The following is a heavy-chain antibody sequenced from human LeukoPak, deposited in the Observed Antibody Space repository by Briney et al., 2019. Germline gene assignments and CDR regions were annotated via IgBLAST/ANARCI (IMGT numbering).Heavy chain of an antibody. CDR2: INPSGGST. V-gene: IGHV1-46*01. CDR3: ARDRPGGYYFGPSTTYYYYGMDV. D-gene: IGHD3-3*01. Sequence: ASVKVSRKASGYTFTSYYMHWVRQAPGQGLEWMGIINPSGGSTSYAQKFQGRVTMTRDTSTSTVYMELSSLRSEDTAVYYCARDRPGGYYFGPSTTYYYYGMDVWGQGTTVTVSS. CDR1: GYTFTSYY. J-gene: IGHJ6*02.